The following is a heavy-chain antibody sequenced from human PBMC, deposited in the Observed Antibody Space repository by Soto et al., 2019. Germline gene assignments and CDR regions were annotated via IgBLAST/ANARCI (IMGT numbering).Heavy chain of an antibody. CDR1: GFTFSSYW. D-gene: IGHD2-15*01. Sequence: GGSLRLSCSASGFTFSSYWMHWVRQAPGKGLVWVSRINSDGSSTSYADSVKGRFTISRDNAKNTLYLQMNSLRAEDTAVYYCTTDSYSAMMVVRFDYWGHGTLVTVSS. J-gene: IGHJ4*01. CDR3: TTDSYSAMMVVRFDY. CDR2: INSDGSST. V-gene: IGHV3-74*01.